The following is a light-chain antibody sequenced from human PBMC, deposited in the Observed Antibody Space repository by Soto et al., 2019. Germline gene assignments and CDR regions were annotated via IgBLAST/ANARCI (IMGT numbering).Light chain of an antibody. CDR2: GAS. J-gene: IGKJ5*01. CDR3: QQYDSSPKT. CDR1: QSVSSSY. V-gene: IGKV3-20*01. Sequence: ENVLTQSPGTLSLSPGERATLSCRASQSVSSSYFAWYQQKPGQAPRLLIYGASNRATGIPDRFSGSGSGTDFTLTISRLEPEDFAVYYCQQYDSSPKTFGQGTRLEI.